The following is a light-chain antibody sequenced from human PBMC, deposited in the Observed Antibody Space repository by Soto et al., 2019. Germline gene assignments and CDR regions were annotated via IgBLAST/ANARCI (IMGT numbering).Light chain of an antibody. CDR2: DAS. CDR3: QHYTLSSGP. J-gene: IGKJ4*02. Sequence: DIQMTQSPSTLSASVGESVTISCRASQDIVTYLAWYQQKPGKAPKLLIFDASTLQSGVSPRFRGSGSGSDFSLTISNLQPDDVGVYFCQHYTLSSGPFGGGTKVDIK. V-gene: IGKV1-5*01. CDR1: QDIVTY.